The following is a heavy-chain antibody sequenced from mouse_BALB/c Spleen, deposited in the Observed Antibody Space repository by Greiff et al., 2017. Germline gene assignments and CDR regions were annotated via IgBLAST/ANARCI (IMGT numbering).Heavy chain of an antibody. CDR2: INPSTGYT. J-gene: IGHJ2*01. D-gene: IGHD2-1*01. V-gene: IGHV1-7*01. Sequence: VQGVESGAELAKPGASVKMSCKASGYTFTSYWMHWVKQRPGQGLEWIGYINPSTGYTEYNQKFKDKATLTADKSSSTAYMQLSSLTSEDSAVYYCARTPYGNYDYWGQGTTLTVSS. CDR1: GYTFTSYW. CDR3: ARTPYGNYDY.